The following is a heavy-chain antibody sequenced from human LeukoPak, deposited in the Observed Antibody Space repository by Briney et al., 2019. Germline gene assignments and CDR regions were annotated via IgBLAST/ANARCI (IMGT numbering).Heavy chain of an antibody. D-gene: IGHD5-18*01. CDR3: ARHGRKSANTALVLPHWFFDL. CDR1: VGSISGSY. V-gene: IGHV4-59*08. Sequence: PSETLSLTCTVSVGSISGSYWRWVRQPPGKGLEWIGSISYSGNTYYNPSLKSRVTMSVDTSSNQFSLKLSSVTAADTAVYSCARHGRKSANTALVLPHWFFDLWGRGTLVTVSS. J-gene: IGHJ2*01. CDR2: ISYSGNT.